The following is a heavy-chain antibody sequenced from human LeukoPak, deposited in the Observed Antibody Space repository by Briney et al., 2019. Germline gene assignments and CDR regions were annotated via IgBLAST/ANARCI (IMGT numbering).Heavy chain of an antibody. CDR1: GFTFSSYG. Sequence: GGSLRLSCAASGFTFSSYGMHWVRQAPGKGLEWVAVISYDGSNKYYADSVKGRFTISRDNSKNTLYLQMNSLRAEDTAVYYCAKVSDPWYLFVHAFDIWGQGPMVTVSS. J-gene: IGHJ3*02. D-gene: IGHD2-15*01. CDR2: ISYDGSNK. V-gene: IGHV3-30*18. CDR3: AKVSDPWYLFVHAFDI.